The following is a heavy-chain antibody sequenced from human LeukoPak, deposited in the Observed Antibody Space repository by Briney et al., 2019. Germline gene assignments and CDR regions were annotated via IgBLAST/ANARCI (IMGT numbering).Heavy chain of an antibody. V-gene: IGHV1-69*13. D-gene: IGHD2/OR15-2a*01. CDR1: GGTFSSYA. CDR2: IIPIFGTA. CDR3: ARGTGNIGTPPPYYMDV. Sequence: GASVKVSCKASGGTFSSYAISWVRQAPGQGLEWMGGIIPIFGTANYAQKFQGRVTITADESTSTAYMELSSLRSEDTAVYYCARGTGNIGTPPPYYMDVWGKGTTVTVSS. J-gene: IGHJ6*03.